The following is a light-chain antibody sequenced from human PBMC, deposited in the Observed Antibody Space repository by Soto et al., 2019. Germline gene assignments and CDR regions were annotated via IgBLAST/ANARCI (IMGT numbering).Light chain of an antibody. J-gene: IGKJ1*01. V-gene: IGKV1-6*01. CDR1: QDIRNE. CDR2: AAS. Sequence: AIQMTQSPSSLSASVGDRVTITCRASQDIRNELAWYQHNPGKAPKLLIYAASYLQGGVPSRFRGAGSGTDFTLTSSILQPEDFATYYWLQDYNYPRTFGQGTKVEIK. CDR3: LQDYNYPRT.